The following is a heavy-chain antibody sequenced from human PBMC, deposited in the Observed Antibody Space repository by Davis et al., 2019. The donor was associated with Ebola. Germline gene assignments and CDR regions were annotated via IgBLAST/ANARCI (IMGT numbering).Heavy chain of an antibody. CDR2: MNPNSGNT. V-gene: IGHV1-8*02. CDR3: ARGSKPYSSSSGWFDP. CDR1: GGTFSSYA. D-gene: IGHD6-6*01. Sequence: AASVKVSCKASGGTFSSYAISWVRQAPGQGLEWMGWMNPNSGNTGYAQKFQGRVTMTRDTSTSTVYMELSSLRSEDTAVYYCARGSKPYSSSSGWFDPWGQGTLVTVSS. J-gene: IGHJ5*02.